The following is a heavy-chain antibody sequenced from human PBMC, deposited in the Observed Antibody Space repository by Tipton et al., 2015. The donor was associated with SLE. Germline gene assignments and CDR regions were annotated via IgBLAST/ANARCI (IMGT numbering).Heavy chain of an antibody. CDR1: GFTFSSYA. V-gene: IGHV3-30-3*01. D-gene: IGHD4-17*01. Sequence: SLRLSCAASGFTFSSYAMHWVRQAPGKGLEWVTIISYDGNNKYYADSVKGRFTISRDNSKNTLYLQMNSLRAEDTAVYYCAKESGTTVTTDFDYWGQGTLVTVSS. J-gene: IGHJ4*02. CDR2: ISYDGNNK. CDR3: AKESGTTVTTDFDY.